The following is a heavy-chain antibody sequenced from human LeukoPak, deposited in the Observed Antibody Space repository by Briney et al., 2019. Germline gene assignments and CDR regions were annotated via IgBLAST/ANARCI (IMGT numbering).Heavy chain of an antibody. Sequence: GGSLRLSCAASGFTFSSYSMNWVRQAPGKGLEWVSSISSSSSYIYYADSVKGRFTISRDNAKNSLYLQMNSLRAEDTAVYYCARFRTAAISAFDIWGQGTTVTVSS. V-gene: IGHV3-21*01. CDR2: ISSSSSYI. CDR1: GFTFSSYS. CDR3: ARFRTAAISAFDI. J-gene: IGHJ3*02. D-gene: IGHD2-2*02.